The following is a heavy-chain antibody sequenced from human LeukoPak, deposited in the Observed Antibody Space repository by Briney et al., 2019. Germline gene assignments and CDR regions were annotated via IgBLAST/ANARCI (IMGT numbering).Heavy chain of an antibody. D-gene: IGHD3-22*01. J-gene: IGHJ4*02. CDR3: ARDGTYDDSTGRAGGLR. CDR1: GFTFSSYW. V-gene: IGHV3-48*04. Sequence: PGGSLRLSCAASGFTFSSYWMNWVRQAPGKGLEWVAYISATGSTKQYADSVKGRFTISRDNAKNALFLQLNSLRVEDTAMYYCARDGTYDDSTGRAGGLRWGQGTLVTVSS. CDR2: ISATGSTK.